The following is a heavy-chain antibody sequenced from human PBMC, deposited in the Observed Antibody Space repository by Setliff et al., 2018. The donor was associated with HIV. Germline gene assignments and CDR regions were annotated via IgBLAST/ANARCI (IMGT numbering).Heavy chain of an antibody. V-gene: IGHV3-21*01. J-gene: IGHJ5*02. CDR3: ARDSSTSSRVVWFDP. CDR2: ISSSSSYI. Sequence: GGSLRLSCVASGFTFSSYSMNWVRQAPGKGLEWVSSISSSSSYIKYAQTVKGRFTISRDNAKNSLSLLMTSLRADDTAVYYCARDSSTSSRVVWFDPWGQGTLVTVSS. CDR1: GFTFSSYS. D-gene: IGHD2-2*01.